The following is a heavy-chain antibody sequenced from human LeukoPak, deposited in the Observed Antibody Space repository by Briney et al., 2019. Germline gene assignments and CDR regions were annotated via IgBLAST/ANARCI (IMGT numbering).Heavy chain of an antibody. CDR1: GFTFSSYA. V-gene: IGHV3-23*01. J-gene: IGHJ4*02. D-gene: IGHD6-13*01. CDR3: AKDGGYSSSWYGNLYYFDY. Sequence: GGSLRLSCAASGFTFSSYAMSWVRQAPGKGLGWVSAISGSGGSTYYADSVKGRFTISRDNSKNTLYLQMNSLRAEDTAVYYCAKDGGYSSSWYGNLYYFDYWGQGTLVTVPS. CDR2: ISGSGGST.